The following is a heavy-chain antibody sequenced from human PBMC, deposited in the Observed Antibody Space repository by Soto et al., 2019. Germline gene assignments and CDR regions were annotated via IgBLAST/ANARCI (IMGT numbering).Heavy chain of an antibody. CDR2: ISSSSSTI. D-gene: IGHD5-18*01. CDR1: GFTFSSYS. Sequence: GGSLRLSCAASGFTFSSYSMNWVRQAPGKGLEWVSYISSSSSTIYNADSVKGRFTISSDNAKNSLYLQMNSLREEDTAVYYGARDSSGYSYGWGGFDPWGQGTLVTVSS. CDR3: ARDSSGYSYGWGGFDP. J-gene: IGHJ5*02. V-gene: IGHV3-48*02.